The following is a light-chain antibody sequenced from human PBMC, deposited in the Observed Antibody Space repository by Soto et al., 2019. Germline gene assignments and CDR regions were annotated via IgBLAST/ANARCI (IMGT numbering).Light chain of an antibody. Sequence: YELTQPPSVSVAPGQTARITCGGGRVGTESVHWYQQKPGQAPVLVVYDDSNRPSGIPERFSGPNSANTATLTITRVAAGDEADYYCQLWDTISDRYVFGTGTKVTVL. CDR3: QLWDTISDRYV. CDR1: RVGTES. CDR2: DDS. J-gene: IGLJ1*01. V-gene: IGLV3-21*02.